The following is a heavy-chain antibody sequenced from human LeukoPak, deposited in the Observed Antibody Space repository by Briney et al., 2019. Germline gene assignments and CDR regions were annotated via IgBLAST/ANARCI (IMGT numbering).Heavy chain of an antibody. CDR2: ISYDGSNK. CDR3: ARDPVIAARPRRFGYYYMDV. V-gene: IGHV3-30-3*01. D-gene: IGHD6-6*01. J-gene: IGHJ6*03. CDR1: GFTFSSYA. Sequence: GGSLRLSCAASGFTFSSYAMHWVRQAPGKGLEWVAAISYDGSNKYYADSVKGRFTISRDNSKNTLYLQMNSLRAEDTAVYYCARDPVIAARPRRFGYYYMDVWGKGTTVTVSS.